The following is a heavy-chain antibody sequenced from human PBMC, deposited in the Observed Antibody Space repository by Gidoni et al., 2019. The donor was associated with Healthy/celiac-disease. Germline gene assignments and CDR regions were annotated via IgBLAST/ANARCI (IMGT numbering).Heavy chain of an antibody. Sequence: EVQLVESGGGLVKPGGSLSISCAASGFTFSSYSMNWVRQAPGKGLEWVASISSSSSYIYYADSVKGRFTISRDNAKNSLYLQMNSLRAEDTAVYYCARDPPYDFWSGYYNAYYYYGMDVWGQGTTVTVSS. CDR2: ISSSSSYI. CDR1: GFTFSSYS. V-gene: IGHV3-21*01. CDR3: ARDPPYDFWSGYYNAYYYYGMDV. D-gene: IGHD3-3*01. J-gene: IGHJ6*02.